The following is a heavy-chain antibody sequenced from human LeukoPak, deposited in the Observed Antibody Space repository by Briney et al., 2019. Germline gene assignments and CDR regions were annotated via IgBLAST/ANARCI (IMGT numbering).Heavy chain of an antibody. Sequence: SVKVSCKASGGTFSSYAISWVRQAPGQGLEWMGGIVPIFGTANYAQKFQGRVTITADESTSTAYMELSSLRSEDTAVYYCAREGGYSGSYYGTYNDYWGQGTLVTVSS. CDR2: IVPIFGTA. CDR3: AREGGYSGSYYGTYNDY. V-gene: IGHV1-69*13. J-gene: IGHJ4*02. CDR1: GGTFSSYA. D-gene: IGHD1-26*01.